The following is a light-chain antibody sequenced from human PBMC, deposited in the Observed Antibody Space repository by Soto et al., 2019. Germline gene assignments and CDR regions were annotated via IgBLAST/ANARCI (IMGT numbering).Light chain of an antibody. J-gene: IGLJ2*01. CDR2: EVN. V-gene: IGLV2-14*01. Sequence: QSALTQPASVSGSPGQSIAISCTGTSSDVGGYNYVSWYQHHPGKAPKLMIYEVNNRPSGVSNRLSCSKSGNTASLTISGLQAEDEADYYCSSYTNTNTLKFGGGTKLTVL. CDR3: SSYTNTNTLK. CDR1: SSDVGGYNY.